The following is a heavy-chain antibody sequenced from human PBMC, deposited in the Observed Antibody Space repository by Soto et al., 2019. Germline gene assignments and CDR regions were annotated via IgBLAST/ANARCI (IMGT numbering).Heavy chain of an antibody. V-gene: IGHV4-61*03. D-gene: IGHD3-22*01. CDR2: IFHTGIT. J-gene: IGHJ5*01. Sequence: WTWIRQSPGKGLEWIGYIFHTGITDYNPSVKSRVTISIDKSRNLFSLNLTSVTAADTAVYYCARDRYFYDIRGYSRTLDSWGQGTLVTVSS. CDR3: ARDRYFYDIRGYSRTLDS.